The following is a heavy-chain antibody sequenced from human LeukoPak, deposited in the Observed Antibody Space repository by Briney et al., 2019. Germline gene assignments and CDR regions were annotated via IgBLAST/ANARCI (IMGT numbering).Heavy chain of an antibody. V-gene: IGHV3-33*08. D-gene: IGHD2-15*01. Sequence: GRSLTLSCAASGCSFSDSGMHWVRQAPGRGPEYVAGIWFDESSQYYADSVKGRFTISRDNSKNTVFLQMNSVRVEDTAVYYCASSYCSGGSCYLPFDPWGQGTLVTVSS. J-gene: IGHJ5*02. CDR2: IWFDESSQ. CDR1: GCSFSDSG. CDR3: ASSYCSGGSCYLPFDP.